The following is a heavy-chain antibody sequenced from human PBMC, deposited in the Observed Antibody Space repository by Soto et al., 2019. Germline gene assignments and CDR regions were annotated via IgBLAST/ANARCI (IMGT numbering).Heavy chain of an antibody. J-gene: IGHJ4*02. CDR1: GLTFSSYA. Sequence: GGSLRLSCEASGLTFSSYAMSWVRQAPGKGLEWVSRITGSGGSTYYADSVKGRFTISRDNSKNTLSLQMSSLRAEDTAIYYCARDQSSHYPGSAPYYNTYYFDYWGQGTLVTVSS. CDR2: ITGSGGST. D-gene: IGHD3-10*01. V-gene: IGHV3-23*01. CDR3: ARDQSSHYPGSAPYYNTYYFDY.